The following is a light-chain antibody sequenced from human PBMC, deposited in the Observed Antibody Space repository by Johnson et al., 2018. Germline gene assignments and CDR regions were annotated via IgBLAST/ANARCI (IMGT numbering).Light chain of an antibody. J-gene: IGLJ1*01. V-gene: IGLV1-51*02. CDR2: ENN. CDR3: GTWDSSLSAGNV. Sequence: QSVLTQPPSVSAAPGQKVTISCSGSSSNIGNNYVSWYQQLPGTAPKLLIYENNKRPSGIPDRFSGYKSGTSATLGITGLQTGDEADYYCGTWDSSLSAGNVFGNGTKVTVL. CDR1: SSNIGNNY.